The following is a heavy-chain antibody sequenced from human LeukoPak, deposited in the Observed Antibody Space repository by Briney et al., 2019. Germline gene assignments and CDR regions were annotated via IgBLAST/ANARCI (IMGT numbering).Heavy chain of an antibody. CDR3: ATSDGPGPAAIPLRMVGDV. CDR2: IWYDGTDK. Sequence: PGGSLRLSCAASGFTFDTYAMHWVRQAPGKGLEWAAIIWYDGTDKYYADSVKGRFTISRDNSKNTLYLQMNSLRAEDTAVYCCATSDGPGPAAIPLRMVGDVWGKGTTVTVSS. D-gene: IGHD2-2*01. V-gene: IGHV3-33*01. J-gene: IGHJ6*04. CDR1: GFTFDTYA.